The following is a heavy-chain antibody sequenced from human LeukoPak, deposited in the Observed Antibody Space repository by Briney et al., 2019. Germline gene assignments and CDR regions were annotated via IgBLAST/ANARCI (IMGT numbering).Heavy chain of an antibody. J-gene: IGHJ4*02. CDR1: GFTFSIYD. D-gene: IGHD3-10*01. Sequence: GGSLRLSCAASGFTFSIYDMSWVRQAPGKGLECVSAINRGVGSTYYADSVKGRFTVSRDNSKNTLYLQMNSLRAEDTAVYYCARDPQHYGSGSSDWGQGTLVTVSS. CDR2: INRGVGST. V-gene: IGHV3-23*01. CDR3: ARDPQHYGSGSSD.